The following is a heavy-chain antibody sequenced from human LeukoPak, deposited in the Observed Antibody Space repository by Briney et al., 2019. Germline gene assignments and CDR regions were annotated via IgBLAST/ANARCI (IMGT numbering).Heavy chain of an antibody. CDR3: AKDREVRGYYGLDV. D-gene: IGHD3-10*01. CDR1: GFPFTSYS. Sequence: GGSLRLSCAASGFPFTSYSMNWVRQAPGKGLEWVSAISGSGGNTYSADSVEGRFTISRDNSKNIVYLQMNSLRAEDTAVYYCAKDREVRGYYGLDVWGQGTTVTVSS. CDR2: ISGSGGNT. V-gene: IGHV3-23*01. J-gene: IGHJ6*02.